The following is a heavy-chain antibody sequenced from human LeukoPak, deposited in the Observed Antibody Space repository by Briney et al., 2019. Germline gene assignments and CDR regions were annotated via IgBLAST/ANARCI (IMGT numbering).Heavy chain of an antibody. Sequence: SVKVSCKASGGTFSSYAISWVRQAPGQGLEWMGRIIPILGIANYAPKFQGRVIITADRSTSTVYMDLNSLRSDDTAVYYCAREYDLLTGYLTFWGQGTLVTVSS. CDR2: IIPILGIA. CDR3: AREYDLLTGYLTF. CDR1: GGTFSSYA. D-gene: IGHD3-9*01. V-gene: IGHV1-69*04. J-gene: IGHJ4*02.